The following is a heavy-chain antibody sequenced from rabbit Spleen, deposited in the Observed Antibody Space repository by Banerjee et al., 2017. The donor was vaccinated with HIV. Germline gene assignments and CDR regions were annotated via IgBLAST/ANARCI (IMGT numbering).Heavy chain of an antibody. Sequence: QSLEESGGDLVKPGASLTLTCTASGFSFSAGYYVCWVRQAPGKGLEWIACIHGGSINNIYYASWAKGRFTISKTSSTTVTLQMTSLTAADTATYFCARGGDGSSGWVFNLWGPGTLVTVS. D-gene: IGHD4-1*01. V-gene: IGHV1S40*01. CDR2: IHGGSINNI. CDR1: GFSFSAGYY. J-gene: IGHJ4*01. CDR3: ARGGDGSSGWVFNL.